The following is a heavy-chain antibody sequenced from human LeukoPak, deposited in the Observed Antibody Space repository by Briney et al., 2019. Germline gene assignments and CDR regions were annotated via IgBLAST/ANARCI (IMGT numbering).Heavy chain of an antibody. J-gene: IGHJ4*02. CDR1: GFTFSSYG. CDR3: ARGYYDY. D-gene: IGHD2-15*01. V-gene: IGHV3-23*01. Sequence: PGGSLRLSCAASGFTFSSYGMSWVRQGPGKGLEWASAISGSGGSTYYADSVKGRFTISRDNSKNTLYLEMNSLRAEDTAVYYCARGYYDYWGQGTLDTVSS. CDR2: ISGSGGST.